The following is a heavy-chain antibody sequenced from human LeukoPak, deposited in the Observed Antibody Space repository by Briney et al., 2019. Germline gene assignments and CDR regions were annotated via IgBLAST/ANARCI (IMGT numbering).Heavy chain of an antibody. D-gene: IGHD2-2*01. CDR3: AKSGGYCSSTSCYFHYFDY. J-gene: IGHJ4*02. CDR2: ISGSGGST. CDR1: GFTFSSYA. V-gene: IGHV3-23*01. Sequence: GGSPRLSCAASGFTFSSYAMSWVRQAPGKGLEWVSAISGSGGSTYYADYVKGRFTLSRDNSKNTLYLQMNSLRAEDTAVYYCAKSGGYCSSTSCYFHYFDYWGQGTLVTVSS.